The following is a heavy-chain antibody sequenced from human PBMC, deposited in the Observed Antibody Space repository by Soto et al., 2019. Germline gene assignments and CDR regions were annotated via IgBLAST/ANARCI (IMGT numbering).Heavy chain of an antibody. Sequence: EVQLVESGGGLVKPGGSLRLSCAASGFTFSNAWMNWVRQAPGKGLEWVGRIKSKTDGGTTDYAAPVKGRFTISRDDSXXTXYXXMNSLKTEDTAVYYCTTDQKSNDYVWGSYRSDFDYWGQGTLVTVSS. CDR3: TTDQKSNDYVWGSYRSDFDY. J-gene: IGHJ4*02. V-gene: IGHV3-15*07. CDR1: GFTFSNAW. CDR2: IKSKTDGGTT. D-gene: IGHD3-16*02.